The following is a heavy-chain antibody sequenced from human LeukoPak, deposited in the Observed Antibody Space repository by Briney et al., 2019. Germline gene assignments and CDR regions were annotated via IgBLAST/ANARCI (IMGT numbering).Heavy chain of an antibody. V-gene: IGHV4-39*01. Sequence: PSETLSLTCSASGGSISRSSYNWGWIHQPPGKGLEWIGSIYYSGRTYYNPSLKSRVTISVDTSKNQFSLKLSPVTAADTAVYYCARIITYYDFSCWFDPWGQGTLVTVSS. CDR2: IYYSGRT. D-gene: IGHD3-3*01. CDR1: GGSISRSSYN. J-gene: IGHJ5*02. CDR3: ARIITYYDFSCWFDP.